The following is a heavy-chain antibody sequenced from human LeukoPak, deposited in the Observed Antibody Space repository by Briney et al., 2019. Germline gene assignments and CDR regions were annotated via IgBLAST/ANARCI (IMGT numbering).Heavy chain of an antibody. D-gene: IGHD2-15*01. Sequence: GGSLRLSCVVSGFTFRNYAMSWVRQAPGKGLEWVSTLSGSGSNKEYADAVKGRFTISRDNSKNTVYLQMNSLRAEDTAVYYCARCEGGGSCFDYWGQGTLVTVSS. J-gene: IGHJ4*02. CDR2: LSGSGSNK. CDR3: ARCEGGGSCFDY. CDR1: GFTFRNYA. V-gene: IGHV3-23*01.